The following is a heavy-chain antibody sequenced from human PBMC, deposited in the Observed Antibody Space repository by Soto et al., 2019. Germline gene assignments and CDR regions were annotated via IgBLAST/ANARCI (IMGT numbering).Heavy chain of an antibody. CDR3: ARDTGWGLGY. V-gene: IGHV4-4*02. CDR2: IYYSGGT. Sequence: QVQLQESGPGLVRPSGTLSLTCAVSGDSINSNYCWTWVRQPPGKGLEWIAEIYYSGGTSYNPSLKRRVPISMDKSKNQFSLNLTSVTAADTAMYYCARDTGWGLGYWGQGTLVTVSS. J-gene: IGHJ4*02. CDR1: GDSINSNYC. D-gene: IGHD6-19*01.